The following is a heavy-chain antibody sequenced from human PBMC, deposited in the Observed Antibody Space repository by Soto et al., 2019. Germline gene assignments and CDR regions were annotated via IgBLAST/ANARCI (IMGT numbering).Heavy chain of an antibody. D-gene: IGHD4-4*01. CDR3: ARAPYSNAWYRFDL. V-gene: IGHV3-7*03. CDR1: GFTFSGYW. CDR2: IKHDGSVQ. J-gene: IGHJ4*02. Sequence: PVWSLRLSCEASGFTFSGYWMSWVRQAPGKGLEWVADIKHDGSVQYYVDSVKGRLTISRDNAKKQLYLQMNGLRAEDTALYYCARAPYSNAWYRFDLWGQGTLVTVSS.